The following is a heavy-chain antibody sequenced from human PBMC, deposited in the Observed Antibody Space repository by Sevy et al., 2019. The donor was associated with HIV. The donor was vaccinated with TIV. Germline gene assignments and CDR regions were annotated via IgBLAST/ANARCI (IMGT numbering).Heavy chain of an antibody. Sequence: SETLSLTCAVSGGSISSGGYSCSWIRQPPGKGLEWIGYIYHSGSTYYNPSLKSRVTISVDRSKNQFSLKLSSVTAADTTVYYCARASNCSGDCHDAFDIWGQGTMVTVSS. D-gene: IGHD2-21*01. CDR2: IYHSGST. V-gene: IGHV4-30-2*01. J-gene: IGHJ3*02. CDR1: GGSISSGGYS. CDR3: ARASNCSGDCHDAFDI.